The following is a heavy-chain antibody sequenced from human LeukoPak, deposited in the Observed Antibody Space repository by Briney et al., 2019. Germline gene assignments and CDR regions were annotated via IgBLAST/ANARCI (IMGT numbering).Heavy chain of an antibody. V-gene: IGHV3-48*01. Sequence: PGGSLRLSCAASGFTFSTYSMNWVRQAPGKGLEWISYISSDSSSIYYADSVKGRFTISRDNARNSLYLQMNSLRAEDTAVFYYARSGRWSGYSVGYYYYYIDVWGKGTTVTVSS. CDR1: GFTFSTYS. CDR3: ARSGRWSGYSVGYYYYYIDV. J-gene: IGHJ6*03. CDR2: ISSDSSSI. D-gene: IGHD3-3*01.